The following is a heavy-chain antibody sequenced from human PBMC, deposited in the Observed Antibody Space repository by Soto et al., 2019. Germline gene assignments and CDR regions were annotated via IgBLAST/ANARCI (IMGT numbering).Heavy chain of an antibody. CDR2: ISYDGSTK. J-gene: IGHJ5*02. V-gene: IGHV3-30-3*01. D-gene: IGHD2-2*01. CDR3: ARDHSSTWYGWFDP. Sequence: SMRLSCAASGFTFSDYAIHWVRQAPGEGLEWVAVISYDGSTKYYADSVKGRFTISRDNSKSALYLQMNSLRTDDTAVYYCARDHSSTWYGWFDPWGQGTLVTVSS. CDR1: GFTFSDYA.